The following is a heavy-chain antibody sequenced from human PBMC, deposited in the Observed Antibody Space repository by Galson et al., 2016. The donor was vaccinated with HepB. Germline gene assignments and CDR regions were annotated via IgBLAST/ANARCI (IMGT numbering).Heavy chain of an antibody. CDR2: IYPGDSHT. J-gene: IGHJ3*02. D-gene: IGHD6-13*01. Sequence: QSGAEVTKPGESLKISCKGSGYNFSTYWIGWVRQMPGKGLEWMGIIYPGDSHTTYSPSFQGQVIFSADKSVNTAYLQWSSLRASDTAMFYCARPTRGAGGGIDSLNMWGQGTMVTVSS. CDR3: ARPTRGAGGGIDSLNM. V-gene: IGHV5-51*01. CDR1: GYNFSTYW.